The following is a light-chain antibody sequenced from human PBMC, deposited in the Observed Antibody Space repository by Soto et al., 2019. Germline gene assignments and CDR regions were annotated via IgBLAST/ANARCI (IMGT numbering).Light chain of an antibody. CDR3: QHYEFYSST. J-gene: IGKJ1*01. CDR1: QDIRNE. V-gene: IGKV1-6*01. Sequence: SPAAVSVSVGDRVTITCRASQDIRNELGWYQQKPGKAPKVLIYAASTLQSGVPSRFSGSGSGTEFTLTISSLQAEDFAPYYSQHYEFYSSTFGQGTKLDIK. CDR2: AAS.